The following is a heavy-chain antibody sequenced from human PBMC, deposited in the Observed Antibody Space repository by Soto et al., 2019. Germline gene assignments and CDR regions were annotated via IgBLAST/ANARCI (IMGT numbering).Heavy chain of an antibody. Sequence: PSETLSLTCAVYGGSFSGYYWSWIRQPPGKGLEWIGEIKXXGSNQXXXXLXTRXXXSVETSXNQFSLKLRPVTAADTAVYYCPRAFYGDYSDYYYMDVWGNGTTVTVSS. CDR3: PRAFYGDYSDYYYMDV. J-gene: IGHJ6*03. V-gene: IGHV4-34*01. CDR1: GGSFSGYY. D-gene: IGHD4-17*01. CDR2: IKXXGSN.